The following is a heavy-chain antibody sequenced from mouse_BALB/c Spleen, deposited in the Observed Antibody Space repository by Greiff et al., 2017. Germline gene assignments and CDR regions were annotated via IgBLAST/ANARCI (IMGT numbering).Heavy chain of an antibody. V-gene: IGHV7-3*02. D-gene: IGHD2-1*01. Sequence: DVHLVESGGGLVQPGGSLRLSCATSGFTFTDYYMSWVRQPPGKALEWLGFIRNKANGYTTEYSASVKGRFTISRDNSQSILYLQMNTLRAEDSATYYCARDRGIYYDYFAMDYWGQGTSVTVSS. CDR1: GFTFTDYY. J-gene: IGHJ4*01. CDR2: IRNKANGYTT. CDR3: ARDRGIYYDYFAMDY.